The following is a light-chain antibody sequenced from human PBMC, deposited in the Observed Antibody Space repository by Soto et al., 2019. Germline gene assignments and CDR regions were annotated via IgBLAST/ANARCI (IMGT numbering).Light chain of an antibody. V-gene: IGLV2-14*01. CDR3: SSFTTYNTRV. CDR2: EVS. CDR1: NSDVGAYNF. Sequence: QSVLTQPASVSGSPGQSIAISCTGTNSDVGAYNFVSWYQQYPGKVPKLIIHEVSNRPSGISDRFSGSKSGNTASLTISGLQADDEADYYCSSFTTYNTRVFGTGTKVTDL. J-gene: IGLJ1*01.